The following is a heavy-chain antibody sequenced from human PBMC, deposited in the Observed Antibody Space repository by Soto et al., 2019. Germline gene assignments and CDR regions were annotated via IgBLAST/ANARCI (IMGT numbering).Heavy chain of an antibody. J-gene: IGHJ4*02. CDR3: ARLTTVTTYFDY. D-gene: IGHD4-17*01. CDR1: GGSISSYY. CDR2: IHYNGNT. V-gene: IGHV4-59*01. Sequence: SETLSLTCTVSGGSISSYYWNWIRQPPGKGLEWIGYIHYNGNTNYNPSLKSRVTISIDTSKNQFSLELRSVTAADTAVYYCARLTTVTTYFDYWGQETLVTVSS.